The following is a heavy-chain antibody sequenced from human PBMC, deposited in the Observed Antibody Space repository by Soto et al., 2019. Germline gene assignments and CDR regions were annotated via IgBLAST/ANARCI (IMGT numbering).Heavy chain of an antibody. V-gene: IGHV3-33*01. CDR3: ARGLDYYDSSELAY. CDR2: IWYDGSNK. D-gene: IGHD3-22*01. Sequence: GGSLRLSCAASGFTFSSYGMHWVRQAPGKGLEWVAVIWYDGSNKYYADSVKGRFTISRDNSKNTLYLQMNSLRAEDTAVYYCARGLDYYDSSELAYWGQGTLVTVSS. J-gene: IGHJ4*02. CDR1: GFTFSSYG.